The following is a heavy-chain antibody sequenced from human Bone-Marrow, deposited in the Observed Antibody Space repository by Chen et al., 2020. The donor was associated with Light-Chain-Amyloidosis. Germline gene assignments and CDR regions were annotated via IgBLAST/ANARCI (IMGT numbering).Heavy chain of an antibody. J-gene: IGHJ6*02. CDR2: IYYTGST. CDR3: ARLDYGGSTRYYYGMDV. CDR1: GGSISSGGYY. Sequence: KPSQTXSLTCSVSGGSISSGGYYWSWIRQHPGKGLEWIGYIYYTGSTYYKPSLRGRVTMSVDTSKNQFSLRVNSVTAADTAIYYCARLDYGGSTRYYYGMDVWGQGTTVTVSS. D-gene: IGHD4-17*01. V-gene: IGHV4-31*03.